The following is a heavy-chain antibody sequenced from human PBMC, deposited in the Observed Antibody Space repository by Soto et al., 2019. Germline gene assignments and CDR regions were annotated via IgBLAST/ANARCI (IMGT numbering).Heavy chain of an antibody. CDR3: ARDRGSNWNYPNAFDI. CDR2: IYHSGST. Sequence: SETLSLTCAVSGGSISSGGYSWSWIRQPPGKGLEWIGYIYHSGSTYYNPSLKSRVTISVDRSKNQFSLKLSSVTAADTAVYYCARDRGSNWNYPNAFDIWGQGTMVTVSS. D-gene: IGHD1-7*01. CDR1: GGSISSGGYS. V-gene: IGHV4-30-2*01. J-gene: IGHJ3*02.